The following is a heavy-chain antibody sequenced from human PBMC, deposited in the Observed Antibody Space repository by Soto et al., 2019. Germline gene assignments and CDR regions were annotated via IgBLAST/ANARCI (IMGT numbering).Heavy chain of an antibody. V-gene: IGHV3-30*18. Sequence: PGGSMRLSCPPSEVIFSNYGMHWVRQARGKGLEWVAVILYDGSNKYYADSVKGRFTVSRDNSKNILYLQMNSLRAEDTAVYYCAKDRSNTWSFDSWGQGTLVTVSS. CDR1: EVIFSNYG. CDR2: ILYDGSNK. J-gene: IGHJ4*02. CDR3: AKDRSNTWSFDS. D-gene: IGHD6-13*01.